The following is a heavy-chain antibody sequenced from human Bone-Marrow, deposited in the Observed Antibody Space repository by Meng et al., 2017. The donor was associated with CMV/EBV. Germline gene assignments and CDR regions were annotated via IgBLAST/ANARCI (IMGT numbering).Heavy chain of an antibody. CDR2: IISKSDGGTT. V-gene: IGHV3-15*01. D-gene: IGHD3-3*01. CDR1: GFTFTNAW. J-gene: IGHJ4*02. CDR3: ATDGWGVFGVANDY. Sequence: GESLKISCAASGFTFTNAWMSWVRQAPGKGLEWVGRIISKSDGGTTDYAATVKGRFTISRDDSENTLHLQMNSLKTEDTAVYYCATDGWGVFGVANDYWGQGTLVTVSS.